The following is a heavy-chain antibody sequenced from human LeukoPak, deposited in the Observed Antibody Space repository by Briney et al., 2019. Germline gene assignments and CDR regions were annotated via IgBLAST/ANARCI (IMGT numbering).Heavy chain of an antibody. CDR3: ANPKLTGDRGDAFDI. V-gene: IGHV3-23*01. J-gene: IGHJ3*02. CDR1: RFAFGSEA. Sequence: GGSLRLSCAVSRFAFGSEAMSWVRQSPARGLEWVASISPGGGTTYYADSVKGRFTISRDNSKNTLYLQMNSLRAEDTAVYYCANPKLTGDRGDAFDIWGQGTMVTVSS. CDR2: ISPGGGTT. D-gene: IGHD7-27*01.